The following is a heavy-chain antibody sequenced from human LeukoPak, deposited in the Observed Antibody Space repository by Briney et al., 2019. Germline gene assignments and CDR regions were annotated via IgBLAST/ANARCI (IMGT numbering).Heavy chain of an antibody. J-gene: IGHJ4*02. Sequence: SETLSLTCTVAGGSISSGDYYWSWIRQPPGKGLEWIGYIYYSGSTYYNPSLKSRVTISVDTSKNQFSLKLSSVTAADTAVYYCARDGYIAAFDYWGQGTLVTVSS. D-gene: IGHD6-6*01. CDR2: IYYSGST. CDR3: ARDGYIAAFDY. CDR1: GGSISSGDYY. V-gene: IGHV4-30-4*01.